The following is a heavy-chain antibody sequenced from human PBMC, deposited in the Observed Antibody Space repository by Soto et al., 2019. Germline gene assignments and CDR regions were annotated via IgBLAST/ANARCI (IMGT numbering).Heavy chain of an antibody. J-gene: IGHJ3*01. CDR3: ARDTIYYDSGGAFDL. Sequence: PGGSLRLSCAASGFTFSSYAMHWVRQAPGKGLEWVAVISYDGSNKYYADSVKGRFTISRDNSKNTLYLQMNSLRAEDTAVYYCARDTIYYDSGGAFDLWGQGTMVTVSS. CDR1: GFTFSSYA. V-gene: IGHV3-30-3*01. CDR2: ISYDGSNK. D-gene: IGHD3-22*01.